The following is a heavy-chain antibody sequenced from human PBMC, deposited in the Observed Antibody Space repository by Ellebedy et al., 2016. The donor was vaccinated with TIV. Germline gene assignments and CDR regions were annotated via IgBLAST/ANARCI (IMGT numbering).Heavy chain of an antibody. V-gene: IGHV3-7*01. CDR1: GFTFSTYW. CDR2: MNGDGNEG. J-gene: IGHJ4*02. CDR3: TKDGSGTMNF. D-gene: IGHD1-1*01. Sequence: PGGSLRLSCAVSGFTFSTYWMSWVRQAPGQGLEWVANMNGDGNEGYYVDSVEGRFTISRENTRNSLYLQMNSLRADDTAVYYCTKDGSGTMNFWGQGTLVTVSS.